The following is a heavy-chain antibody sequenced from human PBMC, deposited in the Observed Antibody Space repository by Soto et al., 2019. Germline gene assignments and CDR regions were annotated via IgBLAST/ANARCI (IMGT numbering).Heavy chain of an antibody. V-gene: IGHV3-9*01. Sequence: ESGGALVQPGRSLRLSCAASGFTFDDYGMHWVRQVPGKGLEWVSAISWNSATIDYADSVKGRFTISRDNARNSLYLQMNSLRPEDTALYYCAKSKLWFGEFDEWGRGTLVTVSS. CDR3: AKSKLWFGEFDE. CDR1: GFTFDDYG. J-gene: IGHJ4*02. D-gene: IGHD3-10*01. CDR2: ISWNSATI.